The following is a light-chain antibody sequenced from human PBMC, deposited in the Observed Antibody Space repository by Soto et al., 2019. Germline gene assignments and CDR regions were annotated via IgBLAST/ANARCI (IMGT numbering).Light chain of an antibody. CDR3: QQYNYWPYT. Sequence: EMVMTQSPATLSVSPGERATLSCRATESLTNNLAWYQQRPGQAPRLLIYGSSTRATGIPARFSGTGSGTEFTLTITGLQSEDFAVYYCQQYNYWPYTFGQGTKLEIK. CDR2: GSS. V-gene: IGKV3-15*01. J-gene: IGKJ2*01. CDR1: ESLTNN.